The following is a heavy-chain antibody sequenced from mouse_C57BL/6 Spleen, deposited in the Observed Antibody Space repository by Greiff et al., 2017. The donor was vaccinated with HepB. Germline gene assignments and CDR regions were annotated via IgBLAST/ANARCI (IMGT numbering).Heavy chain of an antibody. Sequence: QVTLKVCGPGILQSSQTLSLTCSFSGFSLSTSGMGVSWIRQPSGKGLEWLAHIYWDDDKRYNPSLKSRLTISKDTSRNQVFLKITSVDTADTATYYCARRTYYYGSSSYAMDYWGQGTSVTVSS. CDR3: ARRTYYYGSSSYAMDY. V-gene: IGHV8-12*01. J-gene: IGHJ4*01. CDR2: IYWDDDK. D-gene: IGHD1-1*01. CDR1: GFSLSTSGMG.